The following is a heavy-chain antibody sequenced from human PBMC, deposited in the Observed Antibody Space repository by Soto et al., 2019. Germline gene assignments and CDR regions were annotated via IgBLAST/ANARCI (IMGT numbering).Heavy chain of an antibody. J-gene: IGHJ6*03. CDR2: INPKSGGT. CDR1: GYTFTGYY. Sequence: ASVKVSCQASGYTFTGYYIHWVRQAPGQGLEWIGWINPKSGGTHYAQNFQGWVTMARDTSISTAYMELSRLKSDDTAVYYCARGYCSGTSCYAANYYYYMDVWGTGTTVTVSS. CDR3: ARGYCSGTSCYAANYYYYMDV. V-gene: IGHV1-2*04. D-gene: IGHD2-2*01.